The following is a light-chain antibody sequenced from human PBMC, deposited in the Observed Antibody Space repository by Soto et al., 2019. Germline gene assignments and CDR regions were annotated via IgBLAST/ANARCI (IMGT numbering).Light chain of an antibody. V-gene: IGKV1-8*01. CDR3: QQYNSYRMYT. CDR1: QGISSY. J-gene: IGKJ5*01. CDR2: DAS. Sequence: AIRMTQSPSSLSASTGDRVTITCRASQGISSYLAWYQQKPGKAPKLLIYDASSLESGVPSRFSGSGSGTEFTLTISSLQPDDFATYYCQQYNSYRMYTFGQGTRLEIK.